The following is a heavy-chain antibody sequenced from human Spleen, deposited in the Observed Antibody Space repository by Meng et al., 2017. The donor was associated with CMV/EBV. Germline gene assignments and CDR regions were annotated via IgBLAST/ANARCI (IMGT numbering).Heavy chain of an antibody. CDR3: ERMPLTSAYNLGGMDV. D-gene: IGHD3-16*01. CDR2: IDWDDAK. Sequence: SGPTLVKPTQTLTLTCAFAGFSLSATGMSVSWIRQPPNKALEWLARIDWDDAKFYSTSLKTRLTISMDTSKNQVVLTMTNMDPADTGTYFCERMPLTSAYNLGGMDVWGQGTTVTVSS. CDR1: GFSLSATGMS. J-gene: IGHJ6*02. V-gene: IGHV2-70D*14.